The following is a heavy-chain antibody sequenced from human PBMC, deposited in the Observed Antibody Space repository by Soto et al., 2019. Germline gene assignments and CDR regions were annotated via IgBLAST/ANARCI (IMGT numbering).Heavy chain of an antibody. D-gene: IGHD6-19*01. V-gene: IGHV1-18*01. Sequence: ASVKVSCKASGYTFTSYGISWVRQAPGQGLEWMGWISAYNGNTKYAQKLQGRVPMTTDHSTSTASIELRSLRSDDTAVYYCARSLPTGIAVAGTGTYYFDYWGQGTLVTVSS. CDR3: ARSLPTGIAVAGTGTYYFDY. CDR2: ISAYNGNT. J-gene: IGHJ4*02. CDR1: GYTFTSYG.